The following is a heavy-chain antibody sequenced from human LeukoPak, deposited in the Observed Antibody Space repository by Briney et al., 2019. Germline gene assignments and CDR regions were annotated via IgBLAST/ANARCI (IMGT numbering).Heavy chain of an antibody. J-gene: IGHJ4*02. CDR1: GDSFSSVTDY. CDR3: AGERGEEYSSGWYKRNYFDN. V-gene: IGHV4-39*07. D-gene: IGHD6-19*01. CDR2: GDYSGGT. Sequence: SETLSLTCTVSGDSFSSVTDYWAWIRQPPGKGLEWIASGDYSGGTYYNPSLESRVAISADMSKNQFSQKLTSVTGADTAVYYCAGERGEEYSSGWYKRNYFDNWGQGIRVTVSS.